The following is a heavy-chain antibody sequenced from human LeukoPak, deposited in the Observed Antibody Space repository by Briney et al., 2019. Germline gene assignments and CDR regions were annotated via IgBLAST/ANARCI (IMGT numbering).Heavy chain of an antibody. V-gene: IGHV3-23*01. CDR2: ISISGDTT. CDR1: GFTFSSYA. J-gene: IGHJ4*02. D-gene: IGHD4-17*01. CDR3: ANEIRPNDY. Sequence: GGSLRLSCVASGFTFSSYAVTWVRQAPGKGLEWVSAISISGDTTYYADAVKGRFTISRDNSKNTVYLQMNSLRAEDTAVYYCANEIRPNDYWGQGTLVTVSS.